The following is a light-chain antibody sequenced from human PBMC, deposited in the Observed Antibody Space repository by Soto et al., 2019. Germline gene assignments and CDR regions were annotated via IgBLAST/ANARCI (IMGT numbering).Light chain of an antibody. V-gene: IGKV3-20*01. Sequence: EIVLTQSPGTLSLSPGERATLSCRASQSVSNNYLAWYQQKPGQAPRLLIYGASSLQSGVPSRFSGSGSGTDFTLTISCLQSEDFATYYCQQYYSFPLTFSGGTKVDIK. CDR3: QQYYSFPLT. CDR2: GAS. J-gene: IGKJ4*01. CDR1: QSVSNNY.